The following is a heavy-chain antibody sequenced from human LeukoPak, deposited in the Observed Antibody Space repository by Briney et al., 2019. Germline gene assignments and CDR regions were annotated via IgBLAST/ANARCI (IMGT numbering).Heavy chain of an antibody. J-gene: IGHJ3*02. CDR2: IIPIFGTA. V-gene: IGHV1-69*13. CDR3: ARGDGYNFAFDI. D-gene: IGHD5-24*01. Sequence: SVKVSCKASGGTFSSYAISWVRQAPGQGLEWMGGIIPIFGTANYAQKFQGRVTIAADESTSTAYMELSSLRSEDTAVYYCARGDGYNFAFDIWGQGTMVTVSS. CDR1: GGTFSSYA.